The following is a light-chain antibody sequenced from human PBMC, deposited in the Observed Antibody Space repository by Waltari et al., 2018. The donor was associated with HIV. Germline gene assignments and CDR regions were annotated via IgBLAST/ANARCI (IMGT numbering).Light chain of an antibody. J-gene: IGKJ4*01. CDR1: QSIDSF. Sequence: DIQMTQSPSYMSALVGDSVSINCRANQSIDSFLAWYQQKPGEAPKLLIYSASRLENGVASRFFAFGSATDFTLTITGLQTEDFATYYCQQAASFPHTFGGGTKVEL. CDR2: SAS. V-gene: IGKV1-12*01. CDR3: QQAASFPHT.